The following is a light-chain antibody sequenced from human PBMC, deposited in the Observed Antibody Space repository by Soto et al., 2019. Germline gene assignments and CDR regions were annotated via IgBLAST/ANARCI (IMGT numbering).Light chain of an antibody. CDR1: RSNLGLGYD. Sequence: QSVLTQPPSVSGAPGQRVTISCTGSRSNLGLGYDVHWYQHLPGTAPKLLVYGNNNRPSGVPDRFSGSKSGTSASLAITGLQAEDEADYYCHSYDTSLNGGVFGGGTQLTVL. J-gene: IGLJ3*02. V-gene: IGLV1-40*01. CDR3: HSYDTSLNGGV. CDR2: GNN.